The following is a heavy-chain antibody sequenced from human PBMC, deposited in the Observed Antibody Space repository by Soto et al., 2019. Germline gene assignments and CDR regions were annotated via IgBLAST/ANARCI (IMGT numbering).Heavy chain of an antibody. CDR2: IIPIFGTA. Sequence: SVKVSCKASGGTLSSYSISWVLQAPGQGLEWMGGIIPIFGTANYAQKFQGRVTITADESTSTAYMELSSLRSEDTAVYYCASQSSGSYYDPYYHYGMDVWGQGTTVTVS. J-gene: IGHJ6*02. CDR1: GGTLSSYS. V-gene: IGHV1-69*13. CDR3: ASQSSGSYYDPYYHYGMDV. D-gene: IGHD3-10*01.